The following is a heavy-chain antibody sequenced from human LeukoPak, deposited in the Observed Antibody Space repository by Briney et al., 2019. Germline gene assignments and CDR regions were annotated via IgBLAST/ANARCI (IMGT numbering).Heavy chain of an antibody. D-gene: IGHD3-22*01. V-gene: IGHV4-61*01. Sequence: PSETLSLTCTVSGGSVSSGSYYWSWIRQPPGKGLEWIGYIYNSGSTKYNPSLKSRVIISVDTSKNQFSLKMSSVAAADTAVYYRARAGNYYYSSGHYSHFDYWGQGTLVTVSS. J-gene: IGHJ4*02. CDR3: ARAGNYYYSSGHYSHFDY. CDR1: GGSVSSGSYY. CDR2: IYNSGST.